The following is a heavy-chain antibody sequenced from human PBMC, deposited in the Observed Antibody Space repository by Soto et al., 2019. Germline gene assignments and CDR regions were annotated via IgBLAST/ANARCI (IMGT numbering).Heavy chain of an antibody. J-gene: IGHJ6*03. D-gene: IGHD3-22*01. CDR1: GFTFSNAW. CDR2: IKSKTDGGTT. CDR3: TTDASVVVYYYYYMDV. V-gene: IGHV3-15*01. Sequence: GGSLRLSCAASGFTFSNAWMSWVRQAPGKGVEWVGRIKSKTDGGTTDYAAPVKGRFTISRDDSKNTLYLQMNSLKTEDTAVYYCTTDASVVVYYYYYMDVWGKGTTVTVSS.